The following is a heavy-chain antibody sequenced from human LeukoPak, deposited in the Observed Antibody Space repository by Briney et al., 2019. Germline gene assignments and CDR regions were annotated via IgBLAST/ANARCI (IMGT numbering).Heavy chain of an antibody. CDR2: IKQDGSEK. J-gene: IGHJ4*02. D-gene: IGHD1-26*01. CDR1: GFTFSSWW. CDR3: ARDGRPLDY. Sequence: GGSLRLSCAASGFTFSSWWMTWVRQAPGKGLEWVANIKQDGSEKYYVDSVKGRFTISRYNAKNSLYLYMNSLRADDTAVYYCARDGRPLDYWGQGILVTVSS. V-gene: IGHV3-7*01.